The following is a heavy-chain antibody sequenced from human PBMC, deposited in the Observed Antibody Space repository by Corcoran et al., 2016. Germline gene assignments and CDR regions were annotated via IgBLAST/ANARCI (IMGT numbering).Heavy chain of an antibody. Sequence: EVQLVESGGGLVQPGRSLRLSCTASGFTFGDYAMSWFRQAPGKGLEWVGFIRSKAYGGTTEYAASVKGRFTISRDDSQSIAYLQMNSLKTEDTAVYYCTRGRIGVRGGNDAFDIWGQGTMVTVSS. CDR1: GFTFGDYA. V-gene: IGHV3-49*03. J-gene: IGHJ3*02. CDR3: TRGRIGVRGGNDAFDI. D-gene: IGHD3-10*01. CDR2: IRSKAYGGTT.